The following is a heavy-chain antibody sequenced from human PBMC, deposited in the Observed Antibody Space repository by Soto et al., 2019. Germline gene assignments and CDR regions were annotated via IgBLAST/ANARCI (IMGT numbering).Heavy chain of an antibody. V-gene: IGHV4-59*01. CDR3: ARERDY. Sequence: QVQLQESGPGLVKPSETLSLTCTVSGVSISSYYWCWIRQPPGKGLEWLGYIYYSGSTNYNHSLKIRVTISVDTSKNHFSLKLSCVTAADTAVYYCARERDYWGQGTLVTVSS. J-gene: IGHJ4*02. CDR1: GVSISSYY. CDR2: IYYSGST.